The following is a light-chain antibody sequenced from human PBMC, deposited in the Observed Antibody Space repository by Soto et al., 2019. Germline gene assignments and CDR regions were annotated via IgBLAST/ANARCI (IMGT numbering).Light chain of an antibody. CDR3: QQYDASPRT. CDR1: QSIRSNY. V-gene: IGKV3-20*01. Sequence: EVVLTQSPGTLSLSPGEGATLSCRASQSIRSNYLAWYQQKPGQAPRLLIHGAFNRATGIPDRFSGSGSGADFTLTISRLEPEDFAVYYCQQYDASPRTFGQGTKVDIK. CDR2: GAF. J-gene: IGKJ1*01.